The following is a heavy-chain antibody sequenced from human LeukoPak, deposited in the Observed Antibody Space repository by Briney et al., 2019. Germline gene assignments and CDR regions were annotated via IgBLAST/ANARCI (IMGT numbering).Heavy chain of an antibody. Sequence: GGSLRLSCAASGFTFSSYWMSWVRQAPGKGLEWVANIKQDGSEKYYVDSVKGRFTISRDNAKNSLYLQMNSLRAEDTAVYYCARDSPIGRPYTWGYWGQGTLVTVSS. V-gene: IGHV3-7*01. CDR2: IKQDGSEK. J-gene: IGHJ4*02. D-gene: IGHD3-16*01. CDR1: GFTFSSYW. CDR3: ARDSPIGRPYTWGY.